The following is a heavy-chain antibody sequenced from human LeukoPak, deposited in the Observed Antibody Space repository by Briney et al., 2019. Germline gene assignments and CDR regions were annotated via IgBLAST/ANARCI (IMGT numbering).Heavy chain of an antibody. D-gene: IGHD6-13*01. V-gene: IGHV4-30-2*01. J-gene: IGHJ4*02. CDR2: IYHSGST. CDR3: ARDQQLAPFDY. CDR1: GGSISSGGYS. Sequence: PSETLSLTCAVSGGSISSGGYSWSWIRQPLGKGLEWIGYIYHSGSTYYNPSLKSRVTISVDRSKNQFSLKLSSVTAADRAVYYCARDQQLAPFDYWGQGTLVTVSS.